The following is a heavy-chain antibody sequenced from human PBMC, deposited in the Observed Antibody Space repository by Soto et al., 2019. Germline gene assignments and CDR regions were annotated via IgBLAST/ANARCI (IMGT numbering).Heavy chain of an antibody. CDR1: GFTFSSYS. CDR3: ARYGIAVAGVDY. Sequence: PGGSLRLSCAASGFTFSSYSMNWVRQAPGKGLEWVSSISSSSSYIYYADSVKGRFTISRDNAKNSLYLQMNSLRAEDTAAYYGARYGIAVAGVDYWGQGTLVTVSS. V-gene: IGHV3-21*01. CDR2: ISSSSSYI. D-gene: IGHD6-19*01. J-gene: IGHJ4*02.